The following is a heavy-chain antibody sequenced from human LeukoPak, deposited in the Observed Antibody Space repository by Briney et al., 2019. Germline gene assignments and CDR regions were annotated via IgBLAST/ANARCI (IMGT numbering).Heavy chain of an antibody. D-gene: IGHD2-2*01. V-gene: IGHV4-39*01. J-gene: IGHJ4*02. CDR2: IYYSGST. CDR3: ALSSGGEYQLLAYYFDY. CDR1: GSSISSSGWY. Sequence: PSETLSHTCTVSGSSISSSGWYWGWIRHPPGKGLEWIGRIYYSGSTYYNPSLKSRVTISVDTSKNQFSLKLSSVTAADTAVYYCALSSGGEYQLLAYYFDYWGQGTLVTVSS.